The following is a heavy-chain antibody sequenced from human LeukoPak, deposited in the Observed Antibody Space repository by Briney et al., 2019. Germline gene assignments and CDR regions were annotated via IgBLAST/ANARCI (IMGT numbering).Heavy chain of an antibody. Sequence: GGSLRLSCVASGFTFSSYSMNWVRQAPGKGLEWVSYISSSSSTIHYADSVQGRFTISRDNAKNSLFLEMNSLRAEDTAVYYCARDDSYAFDVWGQGTVVTVS. CDR2: ISSSSSTI. V-gene: IGHV3-48*01. CDR3: ARDDSYAFDV. CDR1: GFTFSSYS. D-gene: IGHD4-11*01. J-gene: IGHJ3*01.